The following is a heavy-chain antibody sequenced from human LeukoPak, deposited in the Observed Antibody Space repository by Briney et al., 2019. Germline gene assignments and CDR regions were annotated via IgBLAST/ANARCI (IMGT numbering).Heavy chain of an antibody. J-gene: IGHJ4*02. CDR1: GYTFTGYY. Sequence: AAVRLSCKASGYTFTGYYMHWLRQAPGQGLEWMGWINPNSGGTNYAQKVQGRVTMTRDTSTSTAYMELSRLRSDDTAVYYCARVFDYWGQGTLVTVSS. CDR3: ARVFDY. V-gene: IGHV1-2*02. CDR2: INPNSGGT.